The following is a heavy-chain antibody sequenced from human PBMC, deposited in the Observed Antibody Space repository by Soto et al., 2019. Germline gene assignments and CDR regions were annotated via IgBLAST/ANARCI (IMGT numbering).Heavy chain of an antibody. J-gene: IGHJ5*02. Sequence: GASVKVSCKASGYTFTSSGISWVRQAPGQGLEWRGWISAYNGNTNYAQKLQGRVTMTTDTSTSTAYMERRSLRSDDTAVYYCARDFGSSWPNWFDPGGQGTLVTVSS. D-gene: IGHD6-13*01. CDR1: GYTFTSSG. V-gene: IGHV1-18*01. CDR3: ARDFGSSWPNWFDP. CDR2: ISAYNGNT.